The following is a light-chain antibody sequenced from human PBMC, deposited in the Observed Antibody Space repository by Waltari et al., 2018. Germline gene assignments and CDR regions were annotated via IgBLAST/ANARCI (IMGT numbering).Light chain of an antibody. Sequence: DIQMTQSPSTLSASVGDRITVTCRASQSVSGWLAWYSQKPGKAPNLLIYKASRFASGVPSRLRGRGAGTEFTLTISGLQRDDFATYDCQQYSTYSRRFGQGTKVEIK. CDR2: KAS. J-gene: IGKJ1*01. CDR1: QSVSGW. CDR3: QQYSTYSRR. V-gene: IGKV1-5*03.